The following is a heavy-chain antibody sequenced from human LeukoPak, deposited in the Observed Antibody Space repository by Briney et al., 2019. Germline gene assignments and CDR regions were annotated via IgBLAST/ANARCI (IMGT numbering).Heavy chain of an antibody. V-gene: IGHV2-5*02. CDR3: AHRRSPSILRFLEWLLSRRAYYFDY. CDR1: GFSLSTSGVG. Sequence: SGPTLVKPTQTLTLTCTFSGFSLSTSGVGVGWIRQPPGKALEWLALIYWDDDKCYSPSLKSRLTITKDTSKNQVVLTMTNMDPVDTATYYCAHRRSPSILRFLEWLLSRRAYYFDYWGQGTLVTVSS. D-gene: IGHD3-3*01. CDR2: IYWDDDK. J-gene: IGHJ4*02.